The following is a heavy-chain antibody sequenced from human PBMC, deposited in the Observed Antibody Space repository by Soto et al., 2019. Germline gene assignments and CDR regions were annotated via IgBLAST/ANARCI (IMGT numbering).Heavy chain of an antibody. J-gene: IGHJ4*02. V-gene: IGHV5-51*01. CDR2: IYPGDSEI. Sequence: EVQLVQSGAEVKKPGESLKISCKGSGYSFISYWIGWVRQKPGKGLEWMGIIYPGDSEIRYSPSFQGQVTISADKSISTAYLQLSSLKASDTAIYYCARHHYSYGYVDFDSWGQGTLVTVSS. CDR1: GYSFISYW. CDR3: ARHHYSYGYVDFDS. D-gene: IGHD5-18*01.